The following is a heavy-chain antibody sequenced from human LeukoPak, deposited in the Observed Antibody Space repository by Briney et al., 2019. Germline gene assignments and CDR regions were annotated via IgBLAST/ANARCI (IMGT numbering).Heavy chain of an antibody. CDR1: GGSISSYY. J-gene: IGHJ4*02. Sequence: SETLSLTCTVSGGSISSYYWSWIRQPPGKGLEWIGYIYYSGSTNYNPSLKSRVTISVDTSKNQFSLKLSSVTAADTAVYYCARSAVPAAIRYFDYWGQGTLVTVSS. V-gene: IGHV4-59*08. CDR3: ARSAVPAAIRYFDY. D-gene: IGHD2-2*02. CDR2: IYYSGST.